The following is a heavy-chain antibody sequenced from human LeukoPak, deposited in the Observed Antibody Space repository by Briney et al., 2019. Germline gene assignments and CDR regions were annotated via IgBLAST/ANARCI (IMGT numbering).Heavy chain of an antibody. Sequence: GGSLRLSCAASGFTFSSYGMHWVRQAPGKGLEWVAVISYDGSNKYYADSVKGRFTISRDNSKNTLYLQMNSLRAEDTAVYYCAKEDDSSGYYNSLSDYWGQGTLVTVSS. V-gene: IGHV3-30*18. CDR2: ISYDGSNK. J-gene: IGHJ4*02. CDR3: AKEDDSSGYYNSLSDY. D-gene: IGHD3-22*01. CDR1: GFTFSSYG.